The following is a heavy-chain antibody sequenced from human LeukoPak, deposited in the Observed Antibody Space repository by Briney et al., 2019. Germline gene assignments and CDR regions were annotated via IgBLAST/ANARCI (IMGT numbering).Heavy chain of an antibody. CDR1: GFTFSSYG. CDR2: ISGSGGST. D-gene: IGHD3-22*01. CDR3: AKDHYYDSSGYSPADY. V-gene: IGHV3-23*01. Sequence: PGGSLRLSCAASGFTFSSYGMSWVRQAPGKGLEWVSAISGSGGSTYYADSVKGRFTISRDNSKNTLYLQMNSLRAEDTAVYYCAKDHYYDSSGYSPADYWGQGTLVTVSS. J-gene: IGHJ4*02.